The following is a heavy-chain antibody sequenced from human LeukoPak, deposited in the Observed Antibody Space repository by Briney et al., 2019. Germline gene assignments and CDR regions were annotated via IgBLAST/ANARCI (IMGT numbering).Heavy chain of an antibody. CDR1: GGSISSSSYY. D-gene: IGHD3-22*01. CDR2: IYTSGST. V-gene: IGHV4-61*02. Sequence: SETLSLTCTVSGGSISSSSYYWGWIRQPAGKGLEWIGRIYTSGSTNYNPSLKSRVTMSVDTSKNQFSLKLSSVTAADTAVYYCARDHRYDSSGYYPPSFDYWGQGTLVTVSS. CDR3: ARDHRYDSSGYYPPSFDY. J-gene: IGHJ4*02.